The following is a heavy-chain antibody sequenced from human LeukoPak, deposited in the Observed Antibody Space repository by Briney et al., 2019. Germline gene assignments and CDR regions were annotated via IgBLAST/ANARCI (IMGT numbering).Heavy chain of an antibody. J-gene: IGHJ5*02. CDR1: GYTFTSYG. CDR3: ARDGTTYYDILTGYPNSNWFDP. V-gene: IGHV1-18*01. Sequence: ASVKVSCKASGYTFTSYGISWVRQAPGQGLEWMGWISAYNGNTNYAQKLQGRVTMTTDTSTSTAYMELRSLRSDDTAVYYCARDGTTYYDILTGYPNSNWFDPWGQGTLVTVSS. D-gene: IGHD3-9*01. CDR2: ISAYNGNT.